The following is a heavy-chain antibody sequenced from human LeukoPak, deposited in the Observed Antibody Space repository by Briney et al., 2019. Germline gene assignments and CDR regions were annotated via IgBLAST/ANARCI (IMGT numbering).Heavy chain of an antibody. Sequence: QSGGSLRLSCAASGFTFGNFWMHWVRQAPGKGLMWVSRMNHDGHFSDYADSVKGRFTISRDNAASTLYLQMTGLTADDTAVYFCARGELAGSLAKDGGQGTLVTVSS. CDR3: ARGELAGSLAKD. CDR2: MNHDGHFS. D-gene: IGHD1-26*01. J-gene: IGHJ4*02. V-gene: IGHV3-74*01. CDR1: GFTFGNFW.